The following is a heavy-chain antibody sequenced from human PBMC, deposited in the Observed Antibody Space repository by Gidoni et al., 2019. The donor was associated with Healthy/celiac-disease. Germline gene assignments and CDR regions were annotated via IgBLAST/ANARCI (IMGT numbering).Heavy chain of an antibody. V-gene: IGHV3-73*02. CDR2: IRSKADSYAT. Sequence: EVQLVESGGGLVQPGGSMKLSCAASGFTFSGSVMHWVRQASGKGLEWVGRIRSKADSYATAYAASVKGRFTISRDDSKNTAYLQMNSLKTEDTAVYYCTTSGRSSGYYGLDYWGQGTLVTVSS. J-gene: IGHJ4*02. CDR1: GFTFSGSV. CDR3: TTSGRSSGYYGLDY. D-gene: IGHD3-22*01.